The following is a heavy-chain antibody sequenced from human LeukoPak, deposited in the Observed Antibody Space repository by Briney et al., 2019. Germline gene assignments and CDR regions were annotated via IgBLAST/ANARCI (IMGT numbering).Heavy chain of an antibody. CDR1: GGSIASGDYY. J-gene: IGHJ3*02. Sequence: PSETLSLTCSVFGGSIASGDYYWTWIRQPPGKGPEWIGYIYNSGNPYYNPSLKSRVSISADTSENEFSLKLNSVSAADTAVYYCARGSRGTVVVAASAFDIWGQGTFLTVSS. D-gene: IGHD2-15*01. V-gene: IGHV4-30-4*01. CDR2: IYNSGNP. CDR3: ARGSRGTVVVAASAFDI.